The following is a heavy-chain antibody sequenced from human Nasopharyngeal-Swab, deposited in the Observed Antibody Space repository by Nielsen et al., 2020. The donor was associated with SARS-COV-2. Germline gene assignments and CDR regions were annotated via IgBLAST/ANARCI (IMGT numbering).Heavy chain of an antibody. V-gene: IGHV3-48*03. CDR2: ISSTGSTI. Sequence: GESLKISCAASGFTFSAYDMNWVRQAPGKGLEWVSYISSTGSTIYYADSVKGRFTISRDNAKNSLYLQMNSLRAEDTAVYYCARDRVGEFLEWLLSDYWGQGTLVTVSS. CDR3: ARDRVGEFLEWLLSDY. D-gene: IGHD3-3*01. CDR1: GFTFSAYD. J-gene: IGHJ4*02.